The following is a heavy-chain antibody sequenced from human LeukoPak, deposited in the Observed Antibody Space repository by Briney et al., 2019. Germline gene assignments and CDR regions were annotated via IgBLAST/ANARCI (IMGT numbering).Heavy chain of an antibody. J-gene: IGHJ4*02. CDR1: GGSISSYY. Sequence: SETLSLTCTVSGGSISSYYWSWIRQPPGKGLEWIGYIYYSGSTNYNPSLKSRVTISVDTSKNQFSLKLSSVTAADTAVYYCARGGVRGVIGDYWGQGTLVTVSS. CDR2: IYYSGST. D-gene: IGHD3-10*01. CDR3: ARGGVRGVIGDY. V-gene: IGHV4-59*08.